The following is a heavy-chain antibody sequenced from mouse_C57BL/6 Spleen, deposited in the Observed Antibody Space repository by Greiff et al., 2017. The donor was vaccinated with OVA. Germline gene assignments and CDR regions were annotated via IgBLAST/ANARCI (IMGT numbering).Heavy chain of an antibody. CDR3: ARIPLGYFDY. CDR2: IYPGGGYT. V-gene: IGHV1-63*01. Sequence: QVQLKESGAELVRPGTSVKMSCKASGYTFTNYWIGWAKQRPGHGLEWIGDIYPGGGYTNYNEKFKGKATLTADKSSSTAYMQFSSLTSEDSAIYYCARIPLGYFDYWGQGTTLTVSS. CDR1: GYTFTNYW. D-gene: IGHD4-1*01. J-gene: IGHJ2*01.